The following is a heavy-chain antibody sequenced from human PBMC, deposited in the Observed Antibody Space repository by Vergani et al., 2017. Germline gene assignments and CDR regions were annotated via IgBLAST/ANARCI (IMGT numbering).Heavy chain of an antibody. V-gene: IGHV3-7*01. J-gene: IGHJ6*02. CDR2: IKQDGSAK. D-gene: IGHD6-19*01. CDR3: ARVRAVAGSFYGMDV. CDR1: GFTFSSYW. Sequence: EVQLVESGGGLVQPGGSLRLSCAASGFTFSSYWMSWVRQAPGKGLEWVANIKQDGSAKYYVDSVKGRFTISRDNAKNSLYLQMNSLRAEDTAVYYCARVRAVAGSFYGMDVWGQGTTVTVSS.